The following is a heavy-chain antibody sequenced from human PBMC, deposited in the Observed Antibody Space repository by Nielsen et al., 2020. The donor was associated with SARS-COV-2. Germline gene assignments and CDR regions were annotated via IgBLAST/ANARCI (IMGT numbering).Heavy chain of an antibody. J-gene: IGHJ6*02. Sequence: GESLKISCAASGFTFSSYAMHWVRQAPGKGLEWVAVISYDGSNKYYADSVKGRFTISRDNSKNTLYLQMNSLRAEDTAVYYCARDYYDSSGYSDHGMDVWGQGTTVTVSS. V-gene: IGHV3-30-3*01. CDR3: ARDYYDSSGYSDHGMDV. CDR1: GFTFSSYA. CDR2: ISYDGSNK. D-gene: IGHD3-22*01.